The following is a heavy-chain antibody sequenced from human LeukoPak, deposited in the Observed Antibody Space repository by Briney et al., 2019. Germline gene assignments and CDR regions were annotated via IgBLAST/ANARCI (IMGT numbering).Heavy chain of an antibody. CDR1: GFTFSSYG. Sequence: ESGGSLRLSCAASGFTFSSYGMSWVRQAPGKGLEWVSSIRSSGSSTYYVDSVKGRFTTSRDNSKNTLYLQMNSLRAEDTAVYYCASAIAPLTVYYFNYWGQGTLVTVSS. CDR2: IRSSGSST. V-gene: IGHV3-23*01. D-gene: IGHD4-17*01. CDR3: ASAIAPLTVYYFNY. J-gene: IGHJ4*02.